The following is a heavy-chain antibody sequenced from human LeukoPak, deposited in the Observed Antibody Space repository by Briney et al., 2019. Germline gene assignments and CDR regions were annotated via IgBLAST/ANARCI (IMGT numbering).Heavy chain of an antibody. CDR1: GFTFSSYS. CDR3: ARVGLRWPIDY. D-gene: IGHD4-23*01. J-gene: IGHJ4*02. V-gene: IGHV3-48*04. Sequence: PGGSLRLSCAASGFTFSSYSMNWVRQAPGKGLEWVSYITSSTSTIYYADSVKGRFTISRDNAKNSLYLQMNSLRAEDTAVYYCARVGLRWPIDYWGQGTLVTVSS. CDR2: ITSSTSTI.